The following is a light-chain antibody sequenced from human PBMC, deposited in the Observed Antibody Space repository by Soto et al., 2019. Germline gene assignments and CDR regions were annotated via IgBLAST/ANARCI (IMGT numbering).Light chain of an antibody. CDR3: LQHKVDPRT. CDR1: QQIXNY. V-gene: IGKV1-17*03. Sequence: IPVTQSAAAMSASEGDSVTIACLASQQIXNYLAWFQQKPGKGPKSLXDFASSLQRGGPSRFSGSGSGTEFTLTISSLQPEDFATYYCLQHKVDPRTFGQGTKVDIK. CDR2: FAS. J-gene: IGKJ1*01.